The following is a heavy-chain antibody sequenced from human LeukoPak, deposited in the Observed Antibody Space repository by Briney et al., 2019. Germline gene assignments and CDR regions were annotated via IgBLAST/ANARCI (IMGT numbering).Heavy chain of an antibody. CDR1: GFTFSIAW. Sequence: GGSLRLSCAASGFTFSIAWMSWVGQAPGKGLEWVGRIKSKTDGGTTDYAAPVKGRFTISRDDSKNTLYLQMNSLKTEDTAVYDCTTQLLWFGESLGYWGQGTLVTVSS. V-gene: IGHV3-15*01. J-gene: IGHJ4*02. CDR3: TTQLLWFGESLGY. D-gene: IGHD3-10*01. CDR2: IKSKTDGGTT.